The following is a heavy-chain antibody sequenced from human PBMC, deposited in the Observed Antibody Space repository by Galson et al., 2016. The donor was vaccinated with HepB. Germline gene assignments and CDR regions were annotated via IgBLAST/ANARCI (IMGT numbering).Heavy chain of an antibody. Sequence: SETLSPTCSVSGGSIRSSSSYWGWVRQPPGKGLQWIGNIFYSGSTYYNPTLKSRVTVSVDTSKNQFSLTLRSVTAADTAVYYCARDRPLFGVVTALWYWGQGTQVTVSS. CDR3: ARDRPLFGVVTALWY. D-gene: IGHD3-3*01. V-gene: IGHV4-39*07. J-gene: IGHJ4*02. CDR2: IFYSGST. CDR1: GGSIRSSSSY.